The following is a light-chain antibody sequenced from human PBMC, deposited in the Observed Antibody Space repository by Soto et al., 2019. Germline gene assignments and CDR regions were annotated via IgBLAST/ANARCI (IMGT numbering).Light chain of an antibody. CDR1: QSVSSSY. V-gene: IGKV3-20*01. J-gene: IGKJ5*01. CDR3: QQYNTYST. CDR2: DAS. Sequence: EIVLTQSPGTLSLSPGERATLSCRASQSVSSSYLAWYQQKPGQAPRLLIYDASNRATGIPARFSGSGSGTDFTLTISSLEPEDFATYYCQQYNTYSTFGQGTRLEIK.